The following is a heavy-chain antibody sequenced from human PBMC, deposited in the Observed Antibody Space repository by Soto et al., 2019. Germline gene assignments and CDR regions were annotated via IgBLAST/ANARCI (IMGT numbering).Heavy chain of an antibody. CDR1: GFTFSSYS. CDR3: ARQELGYYGMDV. CDR2: ISSSSTI. D-gene: IGHD3-3*02. Sequence: GGSLRLSCAASGFTFSSYSMNWVRQAPGKGLEWVSYISSSSTIYYADSVKGRFTISRDNAKNSLYLQMNSLRAEDTAVYYCARQELGYYGMDVWGQGTTVTVSS. V-gene: IGHV3-48*04. J-gene: IGHJ6*02.